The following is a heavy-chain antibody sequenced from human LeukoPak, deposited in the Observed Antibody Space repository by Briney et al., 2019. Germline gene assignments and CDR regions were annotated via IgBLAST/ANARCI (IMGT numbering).Heavy chain of an antibody. Sequence: SETLSLTCAVYGGSFSGYYWSWIRQPPGKGLEWIGEINHSGSTNYNPSLKSRVTISIDTSKNQFSLKLSSVTAADTAVYYCARHGHHGDYGYWGQGNLVTVSS. D-gene: IGHD4-17*01. V-gene: IGHV4-34*01. CDR2: INHSGST. CDR3: ARHGHHGDYGY. CDR1: GGSFSGYY. J-gene: IGHJ4*02.